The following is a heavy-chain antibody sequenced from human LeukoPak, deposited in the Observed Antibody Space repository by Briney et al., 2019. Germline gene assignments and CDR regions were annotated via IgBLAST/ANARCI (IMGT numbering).Heavy chain of an antibody. Sequence: GGSLRLSCVASGFTFTKCAMSWIRQAPGKGLEWVAIITATGDTAYYADSVKGRFTISRDNSRNTVYMQMDSLRAEDTAIYYCAGDRNSDWYSPLDCWGQGSQVTVSP. J-gene: IGHJ4*02. CDR1: GFTFTKCA. CDR3: AGDRNSDWYSPLDC. V-gene: IGHV3-23*01. CDR2: ITATGDTA. D-gene: IGHD6-19*01.